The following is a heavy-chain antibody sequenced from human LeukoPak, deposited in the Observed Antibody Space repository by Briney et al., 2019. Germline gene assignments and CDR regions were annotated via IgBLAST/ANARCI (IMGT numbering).Heavy chain of an antibody. CDR1: GFTFSTYA. Sequence: PGGSLRLSCAASGFTFSTYAMSWVRQAPGKGLEWVSAISGSGGTTYYADSVKGRFIISRDNSKNTLYLQMNSLRAEDTAVYYCAKESSWGTVVTPGGPSAWGQGTLVTVSS. V-gene: IGHV3-23*01. CDR2: ISGSGGTT. J-gene: IGHJ5*02. CDR3: AKESSWGTVVTPGGPSA. D-gene: IGHD4-23*01.